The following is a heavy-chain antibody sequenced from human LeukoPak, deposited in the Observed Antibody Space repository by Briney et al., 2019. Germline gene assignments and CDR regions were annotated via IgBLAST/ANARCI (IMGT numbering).Heavy chain of an antibody. V-gene: IGHV3-30*04. CDR2: ISYDGSNK. Sequence: GGSLRLSCAASGFTFSRYAMHWVRQGPGKGLEWVAAISYDGSNKKYADSVKGRFTISRDNSKNTLYLQMNSLRAEDTAVYYCAKDQFIAVAGTFDYWGQGTLVTVSS. J-gene: IGHJ4*02. CDR3: AKDQFIAVAGTFDY. D-gene: IGHD6-19*01. CDR1: GFTFSRYA.